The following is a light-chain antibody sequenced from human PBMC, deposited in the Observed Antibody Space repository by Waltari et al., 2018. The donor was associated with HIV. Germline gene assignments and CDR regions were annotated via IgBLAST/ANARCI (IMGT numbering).Light chain of an antibody. Sequence: SYVLTQPPSVSVAPGQTARITCGGNNIESKNVHWYHQKPGQAPVQVVYEESDRLSGSPYRFYGSNSGNTATLTISRVEVADEADYYCHVWVRRGVFGGGTKLTVL. CDR3: HVWVRRGV. V-gene: IGLV3-21*02. CDR2: EES. CDR1: NIESKN. J-gene: IGLJ2*01.